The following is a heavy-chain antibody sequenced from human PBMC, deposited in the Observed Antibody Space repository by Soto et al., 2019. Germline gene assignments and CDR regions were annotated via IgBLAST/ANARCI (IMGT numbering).Heavy chain of an antibody. CDR2: INHSGST. V-gene: IGHV4-34*01. J-gene: IGHJ4*02. Sequence: SETLSLTXAVYGGSFSGYYWSWIRQPPGKGLEWIGEINHSGSTNYNPSLKSRVTISVDTSKNQFSLKLSSVTAADTAVYYCARGPKSLDYWGQGTLVTVSS. CDR3: ARGPKSLDY. CDR1: GGSFSGYY.